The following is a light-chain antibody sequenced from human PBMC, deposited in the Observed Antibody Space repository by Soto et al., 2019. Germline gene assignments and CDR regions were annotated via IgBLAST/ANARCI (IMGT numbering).Light chain of an antibody. CDR2: SAS. CDR1: QALSNY. Sequence: DIQLTQSPSVLSASVGYTCTITCRASQALSNYLAWYQQKPGKAPDLLIYSASTLQSGVPSRFSGSGSETEFSLTIRALQPEDFATYYCQQLSRYPLTFGGGTKVDI. CDR3: QQLSRYPLT. V-gene: IGKV1-9*01. J-gene: IGKJ4*01.